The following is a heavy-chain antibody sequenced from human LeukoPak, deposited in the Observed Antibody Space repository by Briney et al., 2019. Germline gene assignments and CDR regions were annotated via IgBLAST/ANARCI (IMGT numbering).Heavy chain of an antibody. Sequence: PGGSLRLSCAASGFTFSSYGMHWVRQAPGKGLEWVAFIQVDGKDIYYVDSVKGRYTISRDNSKNTMYLQMNSLRVEDTAVYYCAKDLWFDPWGQGTLVTVSS. CDR2: IQVDGKDI. J-gene: IGHJ5*02. V-gene: IGHV3-30*02. CDR1: GFTFSSYG. CDR3: AKDLWFDP.